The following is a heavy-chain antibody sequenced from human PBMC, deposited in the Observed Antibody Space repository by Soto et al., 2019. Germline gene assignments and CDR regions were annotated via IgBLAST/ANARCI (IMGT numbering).Heavy chain of an antibody. CDR2: IYSGGST. CDR1: GFTVSSNY. Sequence: PVGSLRLSCAASGFTVSSNYMSWVRQAPGKGLEWVSVIYSGGSTYYADSVKGRFTISRDNSKNTLYLQMNSLRAEDTAVYYCASTYDSSGYYLRSYYYYGMDVWGQGTTVTVSS. CDR3: ASTYDSSGYYLRSYYYYGMDV. V-gene: IGHV3-53*01. D-gene: IGHD3-22*01. J-gene: IGHJ6*02.